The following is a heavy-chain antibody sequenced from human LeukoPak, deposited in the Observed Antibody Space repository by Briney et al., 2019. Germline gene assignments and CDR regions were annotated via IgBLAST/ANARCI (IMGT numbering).Heavy chain of an antibody. D-gene: IGHD4-23*01. CDR3: ARGWLAETTVVTPYNY. J-gene: IGHJ4*02. CDR2: IIPIFGTA. Sequence: SVKVSCKASGGTFSSHAISWVRQAPGQGLEWMGGIIPIFGTANYAQKFQGRVTITAVESMSTAYMELSSLRSEDTAVYYCARGWLAETTVVTPYNYWGQGTLVTVSS. V-gene: IGHV1-69*13. CDR1: GGTFSSHA.